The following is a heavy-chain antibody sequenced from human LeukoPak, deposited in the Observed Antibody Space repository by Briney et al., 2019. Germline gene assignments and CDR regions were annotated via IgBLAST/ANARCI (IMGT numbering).Heavy chain of an antibody. CDR3: ARERYSSGWYYGY. V-gene: IGHV3-74*01. D-gene: IGHD6-19*01. Sequence: GGSLRLSCAASGFTFSSYWMHWVRQAPGKGLVWVSRINSDGSSTSYADSVKGRFTISRDNAKSTLYLQMNSLRAEDTAVYYCARERYSSGWYYGYWGQGTLVTVSS. J-gene: IGHJ4*02. CDR2: INSDGSST. CDR1: GFTFSSYW.